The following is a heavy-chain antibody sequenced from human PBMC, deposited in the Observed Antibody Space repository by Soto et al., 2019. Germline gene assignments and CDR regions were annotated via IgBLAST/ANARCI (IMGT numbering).Heavy chain of an antibody. D-gene: IGHD5-18*01. Sequence: QVQLVQSGAELRKPGSSVQVSCKASGGTFYTYTFSWVRQAPGQGLEWMGSITPIYPTTNYAERFRGRLTITADGSTRTAYMDLTSLTSEDTAVYYCARIPRYSFPTSDDLDSWGQGTLVTVSS. CDR3: ARIPRYSFPTSDDLDS. CDR2: ITPIYPTT. V-gene: IGHV1-69*15. CDR1: GGTFYTYT. J-gene: IGHJ4*02.